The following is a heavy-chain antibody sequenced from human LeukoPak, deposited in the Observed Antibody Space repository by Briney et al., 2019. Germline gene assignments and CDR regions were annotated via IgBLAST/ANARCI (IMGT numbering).Heavy chain of an antibody. J-gene: IGHJ6*04. Sequence: GGSLRLSCAASGFTFSSYSMNWVRQAPGKGLEWVSSTSSSSSYIYYADSVKGRFTISRDNAKNSLYLQMNSLRAEDTAVYYCAGITMIRGDFYFGMDVWGKGTTVTVSS. D-gene: IGHD3-10*01. CDR1: GFTFSSYS. V-gene: IGHV3-21*01. CDR3: AGITMIRGDFYFGMDV. CDR2: TSSSSSYI.